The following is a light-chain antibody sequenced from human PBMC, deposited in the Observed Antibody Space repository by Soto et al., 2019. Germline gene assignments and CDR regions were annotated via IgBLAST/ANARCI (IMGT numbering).Light chain of an antibody. CDR3: QQYKNWPTIT. CDR2: AAS. Sequence: DIQMTQSPSSLSASVGDRVTITCRASQSISSYLNWYQQKPGKAPKLLIYAASSLQSGVPSRFSGSGSGTEFTLTISSLQSEDFAVYYCQQYKNWPTITFGQGTRLEIK. CDR1: QSISSY. J-gene: IGKJ5*01. V-gene: IGKV1-39*01.